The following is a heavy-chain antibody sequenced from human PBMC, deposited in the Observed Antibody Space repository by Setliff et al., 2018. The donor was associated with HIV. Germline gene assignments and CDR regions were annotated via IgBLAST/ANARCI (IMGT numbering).Heavy chain of an antibody. Sequence: SETLSLTCTVSGGSISSGGYYWSWIRQHPGKGLEWIGYIYYSGSTYYNPSLKSRVTISVGTSKNQFSLKLSSVTAADTAVYYCARDTAGAMVRGVISGGWFDPWGQGTLV. J-gene: IGHJ5*02. CDR2: IYYSGST. D-gene: IGHD3-10*01. V-gene: IGHV4-31*03. CDR3: ARDTAGAMVRGVISGGWFDP. CDR1: GGSISSGGYY.